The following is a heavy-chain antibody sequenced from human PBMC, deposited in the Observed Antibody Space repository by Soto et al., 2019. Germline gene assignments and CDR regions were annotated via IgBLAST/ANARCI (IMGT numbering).Heavy chain of an antibody. J-gene: IGHJ6*02. CDR1: GYTFTSYA. Sequence: GASVKVSCKASGYTFTSYAMHWVRQAPGQRLEWMGWINAGNGNTKYSQKFQGRVTITRDTSASTAYVELSSLRSEDTAVYYCARWGWVTNGVRSHGMDVWGQGTTVTVSS. V-gene: IGHV1-3*01. CDR2: INAGNGNT. CDR3: ARWGWVTNGVRSHGMDV. D-gene: IGHD2-8*01.